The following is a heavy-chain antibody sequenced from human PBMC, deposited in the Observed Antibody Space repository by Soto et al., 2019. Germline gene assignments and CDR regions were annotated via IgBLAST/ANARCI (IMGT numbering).Heavy chain of an antibody. Sequence: GSLRRSCTASGFTVNRHAMTWVRQAPGKGLEWVSGLSDSGGSIYYADSVKGRFTISRDNSMNTLYLQMNTLRAEDTAVYYCAKVSSAWYAGFFDLWGQGT. V-gene: IGHV3-23*01. J-gene: IGHJ5*02. CDR3: AKVSSAWYAGFFDL. CDR2: LSDSGGSI. CDR1: GFTVNRHA. D-gene: IGHD2-8*01.